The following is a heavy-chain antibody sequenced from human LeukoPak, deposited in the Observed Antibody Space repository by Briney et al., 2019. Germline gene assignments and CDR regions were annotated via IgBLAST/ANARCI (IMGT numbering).Heavy chain of an antibody. V-gene: IGHV1-8*01. D-gene: IGHD4-17*01. CDR2: MNPNSGNT. CDR1: GYTFTSYD. Sequence: GASVKVSCKASGYTFTSYDINWVRQATGQGLEWMGWMNPNSGNTGYAQKFQGRVTMTRNTSISTAYMELSSLRSEDTAVYYCAGRVYGDYSEDYWGQGPLVTVSS. CDR3: AGRVYGDYSEDY. J-gene: IGHJ4*02.